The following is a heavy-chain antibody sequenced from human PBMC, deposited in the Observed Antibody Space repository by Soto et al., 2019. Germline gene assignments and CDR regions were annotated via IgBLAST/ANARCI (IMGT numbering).Heavy chain of an antibody. J-gene: IGHJ4*02. V-gene: IGHV1-46*01. D-gene: IGHD3-22*01. CDR3: ARAVYYDSSGYYGGGDY. Sequence: RASVKVSFKASGYTFTSYYMHWVRQAPGQGLEWMGIINPSGGSTSYAQKFQGRVTMTRDTSTSTVYMELSSLRSEDTAVYYCARAVYYDSSGYYGGGDYWGQGTLVTVSS. CDR2: INPSGGST. CDR1: GYTFTSYY.